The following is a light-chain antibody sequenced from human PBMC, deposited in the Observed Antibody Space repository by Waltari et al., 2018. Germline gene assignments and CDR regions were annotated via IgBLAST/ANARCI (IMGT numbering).Light chain of an antibody. J-gene: IGLJ2*01. CDR3: AAWDDSRNGLV. V-gene: IGLV1-36*01. CDR1: SSNIGNNA. CDR2: YDG. Sequence: QSVLTQPPSVSEAPRQRVTISCSGSSSNIGNNAVNWYQQLPGKAPKLLIYYDGLLRSGVSDRFSGSKSGTSASLAISGLQAEDEADYYGAAWDDSRNGLVFGGGTKLTVL.